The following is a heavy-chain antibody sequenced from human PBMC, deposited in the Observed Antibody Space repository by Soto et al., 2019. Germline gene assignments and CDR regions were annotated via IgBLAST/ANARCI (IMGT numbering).Heavy chain of an antibody. CDR1: GGSISSGDYY. Sequence: QVQLQESGPGLVKPSQTLSLTCTVSGGSISSGDYYWSWIRQPPGKGLEWIGYIYYSGSTYSNPSLQSRVTISVDTSKNQFSLHLSSVIAADTAMYYCARAGVATIYPGNNWFDPWGQGTLVTVSS. D-gene: IGHD5-12*01. CDR3: ARAGVATIYPGNNWFDP. CDR2: IYYSGST. J-gene: IGHJ5*02. V-gene: IGHV4-30-4*01.